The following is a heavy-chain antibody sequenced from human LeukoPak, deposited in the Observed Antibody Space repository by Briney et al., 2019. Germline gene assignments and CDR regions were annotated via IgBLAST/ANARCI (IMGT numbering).Heavy chain of an antibody. V-gene: IGHV3-9*01. CDR3: AKALPRLYSNYVCYGMDV. CDR2: ISWNSGSI. J-gene: IGHJ6*02. D-gene: IGHD4-4*01. Sequence: PGRSLRLSCAASGFTFDDYAMHWVRQAPGKGLEWVSGISWNSGSIGYADSVKGRFTISRDNAKNSLYLQMNSLRAEDTALYYCAKALPRLYSNYVCYGMDVWGQGTTVTVSS. CDR1: GFTFDDYA.